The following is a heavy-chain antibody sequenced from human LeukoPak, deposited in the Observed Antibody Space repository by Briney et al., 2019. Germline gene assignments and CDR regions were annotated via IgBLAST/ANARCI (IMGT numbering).Heavy chain of an antibody. D-gene: IGHD4-17*01. CDR1: GFTFSSYW. Sequence: GRSLRLSCAASGFTFSSYWMSWVRQAPGKGLEWVANIKQDASEKYYVDSVKGRFTISRDNAKNSLFLQMNSLRAEDTAVYYCAKFPLTSTGFFDYWGQGTLVTVSS. V-gene: IGHV3-7*01. CDR2: IKQDASEK. CDR3: AKFPLTSTGFFDY. J-gene: IGHJ4*02.